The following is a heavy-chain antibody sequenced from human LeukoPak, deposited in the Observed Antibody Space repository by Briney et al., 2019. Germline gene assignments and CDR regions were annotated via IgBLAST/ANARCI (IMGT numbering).Heavy chain of an antibody. Sequence: GGSLRLSCAASGFTFSSYGMHWVRQAPGKGLEWVAVIWYGGSNKYYADSVKGRFTISRDNSKNTLYLQMNSLRAEDTAVYYCAKGQDYGGKGYFDYWGQGTPVTVSS. J-gene: IGHJ4*02. V-gene: IGHV3-30*02. CDR1: GFTFSSYG. CDR2: IWYGGSNK. D-gene: IGHD4-17*01. CDR3: AKGQDYGGKGYFDY.